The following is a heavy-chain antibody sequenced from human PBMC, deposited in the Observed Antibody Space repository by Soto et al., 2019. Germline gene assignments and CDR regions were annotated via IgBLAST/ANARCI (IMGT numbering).Heavy chain of an antibody. V-gene: IGHV4-34*01. CDR1: GGSFSGYY. CDR3: ARVGYCSSTSCQNYFYYMDV. D-gene: IGHD2-2*01. J-gene: IGHJ6*03. CDR2: INHSGST. Sequence: QVQLQQWGAGLLKPSETLSLTCAVYGGSFSGYYWSWIRQPPGKGLEWIGEINHSGSTNYNPSLKRRVTISVDTSKNQFSLKLSSVTAADTAIYYCARVGYCSSTSCQNYFYYMDVWGKGTTVTVSS.